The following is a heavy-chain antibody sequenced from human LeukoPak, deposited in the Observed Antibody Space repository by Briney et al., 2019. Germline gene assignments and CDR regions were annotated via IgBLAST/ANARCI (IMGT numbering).Heavy chain of an antibody. D-gene: IGHD3-9*01. Sequence: PGGSLRLSCAASGFTFSSYAMHWVRQAPGKGLGWVAVISYDGSNKYYADSVKGRFTISRDNSKNTLYLQMNSLRAEDTAVYYCARDVLRYFDEAYFYWGQGTLVTVSS. CDR2: ISYDGSNK. J-gene: IGHJ4*02. CDR1: GFTFSSYA. V-gene: IGHV3-30-3*01. CDR3: ARDVLRYFDEAYFY.